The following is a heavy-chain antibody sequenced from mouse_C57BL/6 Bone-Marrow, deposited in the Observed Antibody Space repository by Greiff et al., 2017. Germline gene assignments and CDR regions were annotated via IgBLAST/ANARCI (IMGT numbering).Heavy chain of an antibody. D-gene: IGHD4-1*01. V-gene: IGHV1-64*01. Sequence: QVQLKESGAELVKPGASVKLSCKASGYTFTSYWMHWVKQRPGQGLEWIGMIHPNSGSTNYNEKFKSKATLTVDKSSSTAYMQLSSLTSEDSAVYYCARWELFDYWGQGTTLTVSS. CDR1: GYTFTSYW. CDR3: ARWELFDY. CDR2: IHPNSGST. J-gene: IGHJ2*01.